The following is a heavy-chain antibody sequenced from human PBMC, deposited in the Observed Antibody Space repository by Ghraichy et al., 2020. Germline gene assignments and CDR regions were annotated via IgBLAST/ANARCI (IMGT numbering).Heavy chain of an antibody. CDR3: AKCCSGDSSGYYYGEDY. J-gene: IGHJ4*02. CDR2: ISGSGGST. V-gene: IGHV3-23*01. CDR1: GFTFSSYA. Sequence: GGSLRLSCAASGFTFSSYAMSWVRQAPGKGLEWVSAISGSGGSTYYADSVKGRFTISRDNSKNTLYLQMNSLRAEDTAVYYCAKCCSGDSSGYYYGEDYWGQGTLVTVSS. D-gene: IGHD3-22*01.